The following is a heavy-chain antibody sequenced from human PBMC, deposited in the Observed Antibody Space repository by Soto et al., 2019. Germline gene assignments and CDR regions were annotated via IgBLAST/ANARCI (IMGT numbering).Heavy chain of an antibody. D-gene: IGHD3-3*01. CDR1: GGSISSSNW. V-gene: IGHV4-4*02. CDR3: ARADWRFLEWLGPNYYYGMDV. J-gene: IGHJ6*02. CDR2: IYHSGST. Sequence: PSETLSLTCAVSGGSISSSNWWSWVRQPPGKGLEWIGEIYHSGSTNYNPSLKSRVTISVDKSKNQFSLKLSSVTAADTAVYYCARADWRFLEWLGPNYYYGMDVWGQGTTVT.